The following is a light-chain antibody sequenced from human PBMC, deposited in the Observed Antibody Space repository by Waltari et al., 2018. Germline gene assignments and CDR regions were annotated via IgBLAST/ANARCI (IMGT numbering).Light chain of an antibody. CDR2: WAS. CDR3: QQYYDIPRT. J-gene: IGKJ1*01. V-gene: IGKV4-1*01. Sequence: DIVMTQSPDSLAVSLGERPTINCKSSQSLLYSPNNQNYLGWIQKRPGQPPKLLIYWASTREAGVPDRFSGSGSGTDFTLTITSLQAEDVAVYYCQQYYDIPRTFGQGTKVEIK. CDR1: QSLLYSPNNQNY.